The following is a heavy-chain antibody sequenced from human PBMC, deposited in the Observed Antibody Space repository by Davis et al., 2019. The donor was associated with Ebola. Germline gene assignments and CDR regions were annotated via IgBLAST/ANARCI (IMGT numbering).Heavy chain of an antibody. V-gene: IGHV4-39*07. CDR1: GDSISSSIYY. Sequence: PSETLSLTCTVSGDSISSSIYYWAWIRQPPGKGLEFIGSIYYSGTTYYNPSLKSRVTISVDTSKNQFSLKLSSVTAADTAVYYCARGPPFDPWGQGTLVTVSS. CDR2: IYYSGTT. J-gene: IGHJ5*02. CDR3: ARGPPFDP.